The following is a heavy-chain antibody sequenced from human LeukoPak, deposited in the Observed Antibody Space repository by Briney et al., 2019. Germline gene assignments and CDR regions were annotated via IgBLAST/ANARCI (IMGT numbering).Heavy chain of an antibody. J-gene: IGHJ4*02. V-gene: IGHV3-21*01. CDR3: ARDNVLEWLSHFDY. Sequence: GGSLRLSCAASGFTFSSYSMNWVRQAPGKGLEWVSSISSSSSYIYYADSVKGRFTISRDNAKNSLYLQMNSLRAEDTDVYYCARDNVLEWLSHFDYWGQGTLVTVSS. CDR1: GFTFSSYS. CDR2: ISSSSSYI. D-gene: IGHD3-3*01.